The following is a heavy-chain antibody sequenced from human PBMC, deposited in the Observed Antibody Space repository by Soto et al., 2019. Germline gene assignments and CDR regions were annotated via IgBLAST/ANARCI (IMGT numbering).Heavy chain of an antibody. D-gene: IGHD3-3*01. J-gene: IGHJ3*02. CDR3: AKAGPYDFWSGYYTGVSAFDI. CDR2: ISYDGSNK. CDR1: GFTFSSYG. Sequence: GGSLRLSCAASGFTFSSYGMHWVRQAPGKGLEWVAVISYDGSNKYYADSVKGRFTISRDNSKNTLYLQMNSLRTEDTAVYYCAKAGPYDFWSGYYTGVSAFDIWGQGTMVTVSS. V-gene: IGHV3-30*18.